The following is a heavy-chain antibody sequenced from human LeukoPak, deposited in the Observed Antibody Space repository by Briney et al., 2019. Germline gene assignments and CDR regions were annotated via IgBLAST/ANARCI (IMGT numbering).Heavy chain of an antibody. J-gene: IGHJ3*02. Sequence: PGGSLRLSCVASGFTSGNYWMHWVRQAPGKGPEWVSRIDDDGTDTHYAVSVKGRFTISRDNAKHTLYLQMNSLRAEDTAVYYCARDGINAFDIWGQGTMVTVSS. CDR2: IDDDGTDT. CDR3: ARDGINAFDI. V-gene: IGHV3-74*01. CDR1: GFTSGNYW. D-gene: IGHD3-10*01.